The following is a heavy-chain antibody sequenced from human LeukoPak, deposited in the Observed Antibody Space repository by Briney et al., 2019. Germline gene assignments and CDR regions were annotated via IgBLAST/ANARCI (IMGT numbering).Heavy chain of an antibody. CDR3: ARDLSSRDAY. CDR1: GFAVSTSW. D-gene: IGHD6-13*01. J-gene: IGHJ4*02. Sequence: GGSLRLSCAASGFAVSTSWMGWVRQAPGKGLEWVASLQDDGSHQYYVDSAKGRFTISRENAKNSLFLQMSSLRVEDAAVYYCARDLSSRDAYWGQGTPVTVSS. V-gene: IGHV3-7*03. CDR2: LQDDGSHQ.